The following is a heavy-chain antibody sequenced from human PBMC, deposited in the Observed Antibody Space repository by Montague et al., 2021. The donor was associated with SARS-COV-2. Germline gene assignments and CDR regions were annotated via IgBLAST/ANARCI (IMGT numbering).Heavy chain of an antibody. D-gene: IGHD3-22*01. Sequence: SETLSLTCTVSGGSISSYYWSWIRQPPGKGLEWIGYIYYSGSTNYNPSLKSRVTISVDTSKNQSSLKVRSVTAADTAVYYCARGDYYDSTGYYDYWGQGTLVTVSS. CDR1: GGSISSYY. J-gene: IGHJ4*01. V-gene: IGHV4-59*01. CDR2: IYYSGST. CDR3: ARGDYYDSTGYYDY.